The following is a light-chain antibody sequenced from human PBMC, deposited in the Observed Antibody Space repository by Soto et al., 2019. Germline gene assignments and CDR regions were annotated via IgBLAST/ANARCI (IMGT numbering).Light chain of an antibody. J-gene: IGKJ1*01. CDR3: QQYGSSRWT. CDR1: QSDSSSY. V-gene: IGKV3-20*01. Sequence: EFVLPQSPGSLSLFAGERATLSCRARQSDSSSYLAGYQQKTGQEPRLLLNGESSRAAGIPDRLSGSGAWTNYSLPISRMEPEDVAVYYCQQYGSSRWTFGQGTKVDIK. CDR2: GES.